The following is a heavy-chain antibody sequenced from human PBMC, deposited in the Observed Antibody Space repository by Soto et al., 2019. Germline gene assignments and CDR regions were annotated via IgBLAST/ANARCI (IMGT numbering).Heavy chain of an antibody. Sequence: QVQLQESGPGLVKPSQTLSLPCTVSGGSISSGGYSWGWIRQHPGKGLEWIGYIYYSGSTYYNPSLKSRVTISVDTSKNQFSLKLSSVTAADTAVYYCARFIPGTGSDYWGQGTLVTVSS. D-gene: IGHD1-20*01. V-gene: IGHV4-31*03. CDR1: GGSISSGGYS. CDR3: ARFIPGTGSDY. CDR2: IYYSGST. J-gene: IGHJ4*02.